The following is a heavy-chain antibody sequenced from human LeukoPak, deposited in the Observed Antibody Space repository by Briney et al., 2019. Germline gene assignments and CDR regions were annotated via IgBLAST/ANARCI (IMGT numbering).Heavy chain of an antibody. D-gene: IGHD3-3*01. J-gene: IGHJ5*02. Sequence: GGSLRLSCAASGFTVSSNYMSWVRQAPGKGLEWVANIKQDGSEKYYVDSVKGRFTISRDNAKNSLYLQMNSLRAEGTAVYYCARDSRDYDFWSGYYNWFDPWGQGTLVTVSS. V-gene: IGHV3-7*01. CDR1: GFTVSSNY. CDR3: ARDSRDYDFWSGYYNWFDP. CDR2: IKQDGSEK.